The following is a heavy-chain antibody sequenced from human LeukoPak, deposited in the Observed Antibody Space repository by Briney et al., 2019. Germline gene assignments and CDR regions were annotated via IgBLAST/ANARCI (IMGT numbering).Heavy chain of an antibody. D-gene: IGHD2-2*01. Sequence: HTGGSLRLSCAASGFTFSAYWIHWVRQPPGKGLVWVACVSSDGSVTYYADSVKGRFTISRDNAKNSLDLQMNSLRVEDTAVYYCVRDSSKWYFDFWSQGSLVTVSS. CDR1: GFTFSAYW. V-gene: IGHV3-74*01. J-gene: IGHJ4*02. CDR2: VSSDGSVT. CDR3: VRDSSKWYFDF.